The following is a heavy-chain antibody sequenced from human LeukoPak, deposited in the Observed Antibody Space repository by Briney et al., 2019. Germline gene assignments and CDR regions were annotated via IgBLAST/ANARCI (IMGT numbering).Heavy chain of an antibody. V-gene: IGHV4-59*01. J-gene: IGHJ4*02. CDR1: GGSISSYY. CDR3: ARRERYCSSTSCYSYFDY. CDR2: IYYSGST. Sequence: SETLSLTCTVSGGSISSYYWSWIRQPPGKGLEWIGYIYYSGSTNYSPSLKSRVTISVDTSKNQFSLRLSSVTAADTAVYYCARRERYCSSTSCYSYFDYWGQGTLVTVSS. D-gene: IGHD2-2*02.